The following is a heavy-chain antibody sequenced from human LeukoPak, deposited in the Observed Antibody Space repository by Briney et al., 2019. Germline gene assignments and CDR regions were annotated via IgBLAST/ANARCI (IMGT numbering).Heavy chain of an antibody. V-gene: IGHV4-4*02. D-gene: IGHD6-19*01. CDR3: VREGTSGWSLGY. CDR2: IYHSGST. CDR1: GASFSSGNW. Sequence: NPSGTLSLTCAVSGASFSSGNWWSWVRQPPGKGLEWIGEIYHSGSTNYNPSLKSRVTVSVDKSKNQFSLKLSSVTAADTAVYYCVREGTSGWSLGYWGQGTLVTVSS. J-gene: IGHJ4*02.